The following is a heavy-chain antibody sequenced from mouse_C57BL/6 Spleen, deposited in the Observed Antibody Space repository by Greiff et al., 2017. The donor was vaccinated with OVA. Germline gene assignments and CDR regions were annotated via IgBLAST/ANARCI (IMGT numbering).Heavy chain of an antibody. CDR1: GYTFTSYG. D-gene: IGHD1-1*01. CDR3: AREDYGSSPLYYFDY. CDR2: IYPRSSNT. Sequence: QVQLQQSGAALARPGASVKLSCKASGYTFTSYGISWVKQRTGQGLAWIGEIYPRSSNTYYNEKFKGQATLTADKSSSTAYMGLRSLTSEDSAVYFCAREDYGSSPLYYFDYWGQGTTLTVSS. V-gene: IGHV1-81*01. J-gene: IGHJ2*01.